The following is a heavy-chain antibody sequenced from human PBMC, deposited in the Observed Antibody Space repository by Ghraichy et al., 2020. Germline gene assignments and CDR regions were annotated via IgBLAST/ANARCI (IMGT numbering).Heavy chain of an antibody. D-gene: IGHD6-13*01. V-gene: IGHV5-51*01. J-gene: IGHJ4*02. Sequence: GESLNISCKGSGYSFTSYWIGWVRQMPGKGLEWMGIIYPGDSDTRYSPSFQGQVTISADKSISTAYLQWSSLKASDTAMYYCARHGRYRAAAGTRGDYWGQGTLVTVSS. CDR3: ARHGRYRAAAGTRGDY. CDR2: IYPGDSDT. CDR1: GYSFTSYW.